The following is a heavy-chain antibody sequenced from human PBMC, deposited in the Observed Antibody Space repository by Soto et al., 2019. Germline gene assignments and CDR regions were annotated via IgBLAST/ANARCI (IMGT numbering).Heavy chain of an antibody. D-gene: IGHD6-13*01. CDR2: INHSGST. CDR1: GLSFSGYY. V-gene: IGHV4-34*01. Sequence: SETLSLTCAFYGLSFSGYYWSWIRQPPGKGLEWIGEINHSGSTNYNPSLKSRVTISVDTSKNQFSLKLSSVTAADTAVYYCARERKGAAAGSYFWYFDLWGRGTLVTVSS. J-gene: IGHJ2*01. CDR3: ARERKGAAAGSYFWYFDL.